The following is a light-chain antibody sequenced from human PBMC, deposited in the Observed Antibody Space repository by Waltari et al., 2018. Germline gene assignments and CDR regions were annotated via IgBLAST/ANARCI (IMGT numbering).Light chain of an antibody. CDR1: QSVSRT. Sequence: IVLTQSPGTLSLSPGDRATLSCRASQSVSRTLAWYQQKPGQAPKLLIYGASIRATGIPDRFTGSGSGTDFSLTISSLEPEDFAIYFCQHYVRLPATFGQGTKVEIK. J-gene: IGKJ1*01. V-gene: IGKV3-20*01. CDR2: GAS. CDR3: QHYVRLPAT.